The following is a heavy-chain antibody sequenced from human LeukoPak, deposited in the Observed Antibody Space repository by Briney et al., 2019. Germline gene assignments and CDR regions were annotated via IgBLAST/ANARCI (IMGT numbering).Heavy chain of an antibody. V-gene: IGHV3-7*01. CDR3: ARERWELVYYFDY. J-gene: IGHJ4*02. CDR2: IKQGGSEK. Sequence: GGSLRLSCAASGFTFSSYWMSWVRQAPGKGLEWVANIKQGGSEKYYVDSVKGRFTISRDNAKNSLYLQMNSLRAEDTAVYYCARERWELVYYFDYWGQGTLVTVSS. CDR1: GFTFSSYW. D-gene: IGHD1-26*01.